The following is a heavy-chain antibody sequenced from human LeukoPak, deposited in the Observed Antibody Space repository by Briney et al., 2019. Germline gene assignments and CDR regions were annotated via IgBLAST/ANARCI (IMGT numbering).Heavy chain of an antibody. J-gene: IGHJ3*02. D-gene: IGHD4-23*01. CDR1: GYTFTSYG. CDR2: ISAYNGNT. V-gene: IGHV1-18*01. Sequence: GASVKVSCKASGYTFTSYGISWVRQAPGQGLEWMGWISAYNGNTNYAQKLQGRVTMTTDTSTSTAYMELRSLRSDDTAVYYCARERGYGGNSDAFDIWGQGTMVTVSS. CDR3: ARERGYGGNSDAFDI.